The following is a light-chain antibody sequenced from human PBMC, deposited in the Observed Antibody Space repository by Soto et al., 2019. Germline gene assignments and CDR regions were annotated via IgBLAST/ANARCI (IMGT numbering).Light chain of an antibody. CDR1: QDINNY. CDR2: DAS. V-gene: IGKV1-33*01. CDR3: QQYDNLPLT. Sequence: DIQMTQSPSSLSASVGDRVTITCQASQDINNYLNWYQQKLGKAPKLLIYDASDLETGVPSRFSGSGSGTDFTFTISSLKPEDIETYYCQQYDNLPLTFGGGTKVDI. J-gene: IGKJ4*01.